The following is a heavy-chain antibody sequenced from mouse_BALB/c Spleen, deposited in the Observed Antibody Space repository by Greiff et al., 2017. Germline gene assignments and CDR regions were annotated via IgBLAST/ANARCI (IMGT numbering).Heavy chain of an antibody. CDR3: ARDLTGRFAY. D-gene: IGHD4-1*01. J-gene: IGHJ3*01. V-gene: IGHV5-4*02. Sequence: EVHLVESGGGLVKPGGSLKLSCAASGFTFSDYYMYWVRQTPEKRLEWVATISDGGSYTYYPDSVKGRFTISRDNAKNNLYLQMSSLKSEDTAMYYCARDLTGRFAYWGQGTLVTVSA. CDR2: ISDGGSYT. CDR1: GFTFSDYY.